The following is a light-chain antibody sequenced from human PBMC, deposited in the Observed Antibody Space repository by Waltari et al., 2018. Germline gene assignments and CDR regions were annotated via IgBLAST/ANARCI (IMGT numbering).Light chain of an antibody. J-gene: IGLJ2*01. CDR3: HSRDSSGNVL. V-gene: IGLV3-19*01. CDR2: GKN. Sequence: SSELTQDPAVSVALGQTVRITCQGASLRTYYVSWFHQKPGQAPALFIYGKNNRPSGVPDRFSASSSGSTASLTIIGAQAEDEADYYCHSRDSSGNVLIGGGTKLTVV. CDR1: SLRTYY.